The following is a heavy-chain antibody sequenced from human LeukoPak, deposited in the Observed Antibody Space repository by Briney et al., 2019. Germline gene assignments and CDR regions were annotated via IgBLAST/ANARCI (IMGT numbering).Heavy chain of an antibody. CDR2: IYTSGST. CDR3: ARHSSRDGYNYNYYYYYMDV. J-gene: IGHJ6*03. D-gene: IGHD5-24*01. V-gene: IGHV4-4*07. Sequence: SETLSLTCTVSGGSISSYYWSWIRQPAGKGLEWIGRIYTSGSTNYNPSLKRRVSISVEKSKNQFSLRRSCGAAADTAVYYCARHSSRDGYNYNYYYYYMDVWGKGTTVTVSS. CDR1: GGSISSYY.